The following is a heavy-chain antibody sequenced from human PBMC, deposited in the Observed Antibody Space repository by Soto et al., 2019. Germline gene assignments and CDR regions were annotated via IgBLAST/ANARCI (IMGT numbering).Heavy chain of an antibody. CDR1: GFTFSSYA. J-gene: IGHJ4*02. D-gene: IGHD3-3*01. CDR2: ISGSGGST. CDR3: AKTEGRITIFGVAPVY. Sequence: GGSLRLSCAASGFTFSSYAMSCVRQAPGKGLEWLSAISGSGGSTYYADSVRGRFTISRDNSKNTLYLQINSLRAEDTAVYYCAKTEGRITIFGVAPVYWGQGTLVTVSS. V-gene: IGHV3-23*01.